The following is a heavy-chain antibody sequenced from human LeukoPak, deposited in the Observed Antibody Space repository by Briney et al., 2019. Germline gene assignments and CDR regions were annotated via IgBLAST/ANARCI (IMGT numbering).Heavy chain of an antibody. CDR1: GFTFSNYA. V-gene: IGHV3-23*01. D-gene: IGHD5-18*01. CDR3: ASGGFHTAMVW. J-gene: IGHJ4*02. CDR2: VSGSGGNT. Sequence: GGSLRLSCAASGFTFSNYAMSWVRQGPGKGLEWVSGVSGSGGNTYYADSVKGRFTISRDNSKTTLYLQMNSLRAEDTALYYCASGGFHTAMVWWGQGTLVTVSS.